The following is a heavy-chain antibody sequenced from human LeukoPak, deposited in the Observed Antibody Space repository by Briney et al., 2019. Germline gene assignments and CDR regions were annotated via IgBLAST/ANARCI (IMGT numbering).Heavy chain of an antibody. J-gene: IGHJ5*02. CDR3: ARGGYFYGSGSYYNEYNWFDP. V-gene: IGHV4-34*01. Sequence: SETLSLTCAVYGGSFSGYYWSWIRQPPGKGLEWIGEINHSGSTNYNPSLKSRVTISADTSKNQFSLKLSSVTAADTAVYYCARGGYFYGSGSYYNEYNWFDPWGQGTLVTVSS. CDR2: INHSGST. CDR1: GGSFSGYY. D-gene: IGHD3-10*01.